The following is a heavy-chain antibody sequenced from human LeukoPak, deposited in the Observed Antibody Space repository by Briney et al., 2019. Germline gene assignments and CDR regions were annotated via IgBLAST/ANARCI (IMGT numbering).Heavy chain of an antibody. V-gene: IGHV4-34*01. D-gene: IGHD2-2*01. CDR1: GGSISSGGYY. Sequence: SETLSLTCTVSGGSISSGGYYWSWIRQPPGKGLEWIGEINHSGSTNYNPSLKSRVTISVDTSKNQFSLKLSSVTAADTAVYYCARRRGYCSSTSCYRWFDPWGQGTLVTVSS. CDR2: INHSGST. J-gene: IGHJ5*02. CDR3: ARRRGYCSSTSCYRWFDP.